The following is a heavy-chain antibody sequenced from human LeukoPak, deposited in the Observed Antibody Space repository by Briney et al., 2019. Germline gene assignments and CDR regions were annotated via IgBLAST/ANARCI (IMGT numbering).Heavy chain of an antibody. Sequence: GASVKVSCKASGYTFTSYAMHWVRQAPGQRLEWMGWINAGNGNTKYSQKFQGRVTITRDTSASTAYMELSSQRSEDTAVYYCAWRDYYYGMDVWGQGTTVTVSS. J-gene: IGHJ6*02. D-gene: IGHD3-3*01. CDR2: INAGNGNT. CDR1: GYTFTSYA. V-gene: IGHV1-3*01. CDR3: AWRDYYYGMDV.